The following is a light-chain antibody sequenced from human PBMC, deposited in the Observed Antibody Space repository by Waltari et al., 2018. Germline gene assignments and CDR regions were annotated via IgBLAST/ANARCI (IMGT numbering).Light chain of an antibody. Sequence: DVVMTQSPLSLPVTLGQSASISCRSTQSLVFSDGATHLNWFHQRPGQSPRRLIYKVSIRDSGVPDRFSGSGSGTDFTLTISRVEAEDVGLYFCMQGAHWPPTFGQGTQVEIK. CDR3: MQGAHWPPT. CDR1: QSLVFSDGATH. J-gene: IGKJ1*01. CDR2: KVS. V-gene: IGKV2-30*01.